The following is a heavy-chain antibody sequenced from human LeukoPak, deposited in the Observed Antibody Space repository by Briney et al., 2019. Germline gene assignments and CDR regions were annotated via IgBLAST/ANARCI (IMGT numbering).Heavy chain of an antibody. Sequence: RPSQTLSLTCTVSGGSISSGGYYWSWIRQHPGKGLEWIGYIYYSGSTYYNPSLKSRVTISVDTSKNQFSLKLSSVTAADTAVYYCARGHYYHGGFDYWGQGTLVTVSS. CDR2: IYYSGST. D-gene: IGHD1-26*01. CDR1: GGSISSGGYY. J-gene: IGHJ4*02. CDR3: ARGHYYHGGFDY. V-gene: IGHV4-31*03.